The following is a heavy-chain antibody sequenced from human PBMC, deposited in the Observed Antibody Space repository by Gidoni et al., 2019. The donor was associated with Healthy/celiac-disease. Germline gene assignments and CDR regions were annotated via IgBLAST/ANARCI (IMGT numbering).Heavy chain of an antibody. CDR2: ISYDGSNK. Sequence: QVQLVESGGGVVQPGWSLRLSCAASGFTFSSYGMHWVRQAPGKGLEWVAVISYDGSNKYYADSVKGRFTISRDNSKNTLYLQMNSLRAEDTAVYYCAKPAGMATIHRGAFDIWGQGTMVTVSS. J-gene: IGHJ3*02. CDR3: AKPAGMATIHRGAFDI. V-gene: IGHV3-30*18. CDR1: GFTFSSYG. D-gene: IGHD5-12*01.